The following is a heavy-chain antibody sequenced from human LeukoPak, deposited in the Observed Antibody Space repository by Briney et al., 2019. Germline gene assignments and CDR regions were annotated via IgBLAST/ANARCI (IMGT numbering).Heavy chain of an antibody. Sequence: PGRSLRLSCAASGFTFDDYAMHWVRQAPGKGLEWVSGISWNSGSIGYADSVKGRFTISRDNAKNSLYLQMNSLRAEDTAMYYCARDYTYGANWFDPWGQGTLVTVSP. CDR2: ISWNSGSI. V-gene: IGHV3-9*01. D-gene: IGHD5-18*01. J-gene: IGHJ5*02. CDR3: ARDYTYGANWFDP. CDR1: GFTFDDYA.